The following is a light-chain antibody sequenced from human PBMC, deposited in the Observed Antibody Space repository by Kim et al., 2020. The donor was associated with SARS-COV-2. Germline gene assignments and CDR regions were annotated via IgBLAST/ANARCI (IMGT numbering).Light chain of an antibody. V-gene: IGKV1-5*03. CDR3: QQYNSYPLT. CDR1: QSISGW. J-gene: IGKJ4*01. CDR2: TAS. Sequence: APVGCRVSMTGRASQSISGWLAWYQQKPGKAPKLLINTASNLESGVPSRFSGSGFGTEFTLTISSLQPDDFASYDCQQYNSYPLTFGGGTKVDIK.